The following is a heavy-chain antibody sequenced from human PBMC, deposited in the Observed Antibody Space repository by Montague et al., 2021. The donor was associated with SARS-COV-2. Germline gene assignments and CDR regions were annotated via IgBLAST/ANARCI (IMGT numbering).Heavy chain of an antibody. CDR3: ARRREEFTSIAVIITGGMRYFDS. CDR2: INHSGST. J-gene: IGHJ4*02. V-gene: IGHV4-34*01. D-gene: IGHD3-22*01. Sequence: SETLSLTCAVYGGSFSGYYWSWVRQAPGKGLEWIGEINHSGSTHYNPSLKSRVSMSVDTSKNQFSLKMSSVTAADTAVFYCARRREEFTSIAVIITGGMRYFDSWGQGTLVTVSS. CDR1: GGSFSGYY.